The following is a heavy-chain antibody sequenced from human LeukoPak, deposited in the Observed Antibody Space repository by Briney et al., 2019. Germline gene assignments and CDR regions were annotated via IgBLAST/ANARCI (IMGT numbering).Heavy chain of an antibody. CDR2: ISSSGSTI. J-gene: IGHJ3*02. CDR1: GFTFSSYE. Sequence: GGSLRLSCAASGFTFSSYEMNWVRQAPGKGLEWVSYISSSGSTIYYADSVKGRFTISRDNAKNSLYLQMNSLRAEDTAVYYCAKAAPYYDSSEFDIWGQGTMVTVSS. V-gene: IGHV3-48*03. CDR3: AKAAPYYDSSEFDI. D-gene: IGHD3-22*01.